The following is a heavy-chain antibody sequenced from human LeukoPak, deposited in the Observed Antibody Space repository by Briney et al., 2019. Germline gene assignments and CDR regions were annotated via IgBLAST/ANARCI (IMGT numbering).Heavy chain of an antibody. D-gene: IGHD5-12*01. J-gene: IGHJ6*02. CDR3: ASGPSGYVVGNV. CDR1: GLTVSSNY. CDR2: IYSGGST. V-gene: IGHV3-66*01. Sequence: GESLRLSCAASGLTVSSNYMSWVRQAPGKGLEWVSVIYSGGSTYHADSVKGRFSISRDNSKNTLFLQMNSLRAEDTAVYYCASGPSGYVVGNVWGQGTTVTVSS.